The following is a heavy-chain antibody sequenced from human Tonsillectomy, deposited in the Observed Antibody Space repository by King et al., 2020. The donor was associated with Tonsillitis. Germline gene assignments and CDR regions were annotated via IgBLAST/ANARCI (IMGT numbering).Heavy chain of an antibody. CDR2: ISSSSSTI. V-gene: IGHV3-48*02. D-gene: IGHD5-18*01. J-gene: IGHJ4*02. CDR3: ARVRGYSYGTFDY. Sequence: VQLVESGGGLVQPGGSLRLSCAASGFTFSSYSMNWVRQAPGKGLEWVSYISSSSSTIYYADSVKGRFTISRDNAKNSLYLQMNSLRDKDTAVYYCARVRGYSYGTFDYWGQGTLVTVSS. CDR1: GFTFSSYS.